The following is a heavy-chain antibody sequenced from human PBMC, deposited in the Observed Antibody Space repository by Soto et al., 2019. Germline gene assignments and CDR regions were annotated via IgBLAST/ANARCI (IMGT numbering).Heavy chain of an antibody. CDR2: ISSSSSYT. Sequence: QVQLVESGGGLVKPGGSLRLSCAASGFTFSDYYMSWIRQAPGKGLEWVSYISSSSSYTNYADSVKGRFTISRDNAKNSLYLQRTRLRAEDPALYYCAGAGTGMADYGYGGKGTLVTVSS. J-gene: IGHJ4*02. CDR3: AGAGTGMADYGY. V-gene: IGHV3-11*05. CDR1: GFTFSDYY. D-gene: IGHD3-16*01.